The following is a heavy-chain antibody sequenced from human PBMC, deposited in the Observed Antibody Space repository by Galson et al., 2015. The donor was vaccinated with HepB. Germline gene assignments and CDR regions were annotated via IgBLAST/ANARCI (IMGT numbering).Heavy chain of an antibody. D-gene: IGHD5-12*01. J-gene: IGHJ4*02. CDR3: ANVGQWLRFFDY. V-gene: IGHV3-23*01. Sequence: SLRLSCAASGFTFSSYAMSWVRQAPGKGLEWVSAISGSGGSTYYADSVKGRFTISRDSSKNTLYLQMNSLRAEDTAVYYCANVGQWLRFFDYWGQGTLVTVSS. CDR1: GFTFSSYA. CDR2: ISGSGGST.